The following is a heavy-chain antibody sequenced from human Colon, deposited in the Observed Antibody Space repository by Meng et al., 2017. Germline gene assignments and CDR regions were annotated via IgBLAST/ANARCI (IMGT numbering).Heavy chain of an antibody. CDR1: GFTFSNYW. CDR2: INSEGSST. Sequence: GESLKISCAASGFTFSNYWMHWVRQAPGKGLVWVSRINSEGSSTTYADSVKGRFTISRDNAKNTLYLQMKSLRAEDTAVCYCARDKMGATYDAFDIWGQGTMVTVSS. D-gene: IGHD1-26*01. V-gene: IGHV3-74*01. CDR3: ARDKMGATYDAFDI. J-gene: IGHJ3*02.